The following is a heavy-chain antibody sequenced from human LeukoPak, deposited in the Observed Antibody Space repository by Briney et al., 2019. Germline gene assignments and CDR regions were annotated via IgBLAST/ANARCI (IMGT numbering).Heavy chain of an antibody. V-gene: IGHV3-23*01. CDR1: EFTFSSYA. D-gene: IGHD1-26*01. CDR3: ARVLVGGTNWFDP. J-gene: IGHJ5*02. Sequence: SGGSLRLSCAASEFTFSSYAMSWVRQAPGKGLEWVSAISGSGGSTSYADSVKGRFTISRDNSKNTLYLQMNSLRIEDTAVFYCARVLVGGTNWFDPWGQGTLVTVSS. CDR2: ISGSGGST.